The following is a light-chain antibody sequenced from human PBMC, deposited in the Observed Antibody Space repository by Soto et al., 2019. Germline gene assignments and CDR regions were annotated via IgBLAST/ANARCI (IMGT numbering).Light chain of an antibody. CDR3: HQFSKSP. CDR2: GVF. J-gene: IGKJ2*01. Sequence: EIVLTQSPGTLSLSPGDRATLSCRASQNLIGTYLSWYQQRPGQAPRLLIYGVFHRATGIPDRFSGSGSGADFTLTISRLEPEDFAVYYYHQFSKSPFGQGTRV. CDR1: QNLIGTY. V-gene: IGKV3-20*01.